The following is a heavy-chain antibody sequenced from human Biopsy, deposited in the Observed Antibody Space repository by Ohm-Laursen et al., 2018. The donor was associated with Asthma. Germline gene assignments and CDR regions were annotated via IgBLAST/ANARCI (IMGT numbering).Heavy chain of an antibody. CDR2: INAANGNT. V-gene: IGHV1-3*01. D-gene: IGHD3-9*01. Sequence: ASVKVSCKASGYTFINYAVHWVRQAPGHSLEWMGWINAANGNTKYSQKFQGRLTISRDTSASTAYMDLSSLRSEDTAVYYCARTYFDFLTGQVHDAFAMWGQGTMVTVSS. CDR3: ARTYFDFLTGQVHDAFAM. J-gene: IGHJ3*02. CDR1: GYTFINYA.